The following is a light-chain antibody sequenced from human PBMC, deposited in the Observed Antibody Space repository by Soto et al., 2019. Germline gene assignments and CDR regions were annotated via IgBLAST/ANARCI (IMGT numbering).Light chain of an antibody. CDR1: QSTNTW. V-gene: IGKV1-5*03. J-gene: IGKJ1*01. Sequence: DIQMTQSPSTLSASVGDRVTITCRASQSTNTWLAWYQQRPGKTPKLLISGTSKLESGVPSRFSGSGSWTEFTLTISSLQPDDFAPYYCQQYISYPYSFGQGTKVEIK. CDR3: QQYISYPYS. CDR2: GTS.